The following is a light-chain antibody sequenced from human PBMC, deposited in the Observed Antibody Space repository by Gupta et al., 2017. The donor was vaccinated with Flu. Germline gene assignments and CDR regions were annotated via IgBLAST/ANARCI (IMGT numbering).Light chain of an antibody. V-gene: IGKV1-39*01. CDR1: QKIISY. J-gene: IGKJ4*01. CDR2: AAS. Sequence: DIHLTQSPSSLSASVGDRVTTTCRASQKIISYLNWYQQKPGKAPKLLIYAASTLHSGVPSRFSGSGSGTVFTLTITKLQPEDFAIYYCQQSDNTLITFGGGTTVDIK. CDR3: QQSDNTLIT.